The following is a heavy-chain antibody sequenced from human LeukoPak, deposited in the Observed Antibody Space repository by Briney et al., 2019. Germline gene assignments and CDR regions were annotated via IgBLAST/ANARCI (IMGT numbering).Heavy chain of an antibody. CDR2: ISGSGGST. D-gene: IGHD3-3*01. J-gene: IGHJ4*02. CDR1: GFTFSSYA. Sequence: GGSLRLSCAASGFTFSSYAMSWVRQAPGKGLEWVSAISGSGGSTYYADSVKGRFTISRDNSKNTLYLQMNSLRAEDTAVYYCAKPQGTYYDFWSGYYTLDYWGQGTLVTVSS. CDR3: AKPQGTYYDFWSGYYTLDY. V-gene: IGHV3-23*01.